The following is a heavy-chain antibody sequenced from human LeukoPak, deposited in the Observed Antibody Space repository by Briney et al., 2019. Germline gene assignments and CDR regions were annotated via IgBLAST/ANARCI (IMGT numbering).Heavy chain of an antibody. CDR3: ATTRVPSNGRVLYYMDV. Sequence: GESLRLSCAASGFTFSSYSMNWVRQAPGKGLEWVSSIISSSSHMYYADSVKGRFTISRDNAKNSLYLQMNSLRAEDTAVYYCATTRVPSNGRVLYYMDVWGKGTTVTVSS. D-gene: IGHD1-1*01. CDR1: GFTFSSYS. CDR2: IISSSSHM. V-gene: IGHV3-21*01. J-gene: IGHJ6*03.